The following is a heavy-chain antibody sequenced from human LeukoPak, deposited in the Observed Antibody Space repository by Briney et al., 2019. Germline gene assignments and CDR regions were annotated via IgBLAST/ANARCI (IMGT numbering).Heavy chain of an antibody. D-gene: IGHD2-21*01. J-gene: IGHJ6*04. Sequence: GGSLRLSCAASGFTFSSYAMTWVRQAPGKGLEWISAVSYDITRTFYADSVKGRFAISRDNSRNTLFLQMNSLRADDTAVYYCARPGCGGNCYYRMDVWGKGTAVTVSS. V-gene: IGHV3-23*01. CDR2: VSYDITRT. CDR1: GFTFSSYA. CDR3: ARPGCGGNCYYRMDV.